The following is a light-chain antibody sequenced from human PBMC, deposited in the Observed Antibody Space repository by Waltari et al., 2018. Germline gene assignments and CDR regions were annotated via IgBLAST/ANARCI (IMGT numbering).Light chain of an antibody. V-gene: IGLV1-44*01. CDR2: VND. CDR1: SSNIERNT. Sequence: QSVLTQPPSASGTPGQRVTISCSGSSSNIERNTVNWYQQLPGTAPKLLIYVNDQRPSGVPDRFSGSKSGTSASLAISGLQSEDEGDYYCAAWDDSLNGWVFCGGTKVTVL. CDR3: AAWDDSLNGWV. J-gene: IGLJ3*02.